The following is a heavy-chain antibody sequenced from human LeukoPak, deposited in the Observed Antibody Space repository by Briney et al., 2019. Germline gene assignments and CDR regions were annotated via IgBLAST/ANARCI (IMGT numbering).Heavy chain of an antibody. CDR3: ARDGCSSTSCPPWNYYYYMDV. V-gene: IGHV1-2*02. Sequence: ASVKVSCKASGYTFTGYYMHWVRQAPGQGLEWMGWINPNRGGTNYAQKFQGRVTMSRGTSIRKAYMELSRLRSDDTAVYYCARDGCSSTSCPPWNYYYYMDVWGKGTTVTVSS. CDR2: INPNRGGT. D-gene: IGHD2-2*01. J-gene: IGHJ6*03. CDR1: GYTFTGYY.